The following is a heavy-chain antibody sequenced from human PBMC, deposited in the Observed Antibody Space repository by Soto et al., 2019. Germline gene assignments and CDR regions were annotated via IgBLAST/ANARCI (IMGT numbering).Heavy chain of an antibody. CDR2: IYPDDSDT. J-gene: IGHJ4*02. CDR1: TYSFSTSW. CDR3: ARLTDYYVLY. D-gene: IGHD3-10*02. Sequence: GESLKISCKGSTYSFSTSWIGWVRQLPGKGLEWMGIIYPDDSDTRYSPSFQGQVTISADRSINTAYLQWSSLKASDTAVYYCARLTDYYVLYWGQGTWVTVSS. V-gene: IGHV5-51*01.